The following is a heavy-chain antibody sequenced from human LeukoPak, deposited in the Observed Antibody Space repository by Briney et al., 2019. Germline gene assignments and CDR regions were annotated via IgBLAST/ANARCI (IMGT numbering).Heavy chain of an antibody. V-gene: IGHV4-34*01. CDR2: INHSGST. J-gene: IGHJ4*02. Sequence: SETLSLTCAVYGGSFSGYYWSWIRQPPGQGLAWIGEINHSGSTNYNPSLKSRVTISVDTSKNQFSLKLSPVTAADTAVFFQAEDGIRYFDWLIDYWGQGTLVTVSS. CDR1: GGSFSGYY. CDR3: AEDGIRYFDWLIDY. D-gene: IGHD3-9*01.